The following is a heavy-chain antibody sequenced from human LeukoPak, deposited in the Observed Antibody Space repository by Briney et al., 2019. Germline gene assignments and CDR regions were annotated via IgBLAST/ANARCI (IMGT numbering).Heavy chain of an antibody. CDR2: IIPIFGTA. J-gene: IGHJ5*02. Sequence: SVKVSCKASGGTFSSYAISWVRQAPGQGLEWMGGIIPIFGTANYAQKFQGRVTITADESTSTAYMELSSLRSEDTAVYYCARGGTYYYDSSGYSGFDPWGQGTLVTVSS. D-gene: IGHD3-22*01. CDR1: GGTFSSYA. V-gene: IGHV1-69*01. CDR3: ARGGTYYYDSSGYSGFDP.